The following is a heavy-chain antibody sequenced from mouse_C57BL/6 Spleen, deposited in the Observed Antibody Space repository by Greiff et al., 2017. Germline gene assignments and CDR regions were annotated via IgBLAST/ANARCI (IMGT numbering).Heavy chain of an antibody. J-gene: IGHJ2*01. Sequence: VMLVESGAELARPGASVKLSCKASGYTFTSYGISWVKQRTGQGLEWIGEIYPRSGNTYYNEKFKGKATLTADKSSSTAYMELRSLTSEDSAVYFCARRNYYGSSYVDDFDYWGQGTTLTVSS. D-gene: IGHD1-1*01. CDR1: GYTFTSYG. CDR3: ARRNYYGSSYVDDFDY. V-gene: IGHV1-81*01. CDR2: IYPRSGNT.